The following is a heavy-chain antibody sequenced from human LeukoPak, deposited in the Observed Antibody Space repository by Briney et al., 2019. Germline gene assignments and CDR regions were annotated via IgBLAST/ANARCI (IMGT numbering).Heavy chain of an antibody. Sequence: ASVKVSCKASGYTFTGYYMHWVRQAPGQGLEWMGWMNPNSGDTNYAQKFQGRVTMARDTSISTASMELRSLTSDDTAVYFCAREGWEPIRAAFDIWGQGTMVTVSS. D-gene: IGHD1-26*01. V-gene: IGHV1-2*02. CDR3: AREGWEPIRAAFDI. J-gene: IGHJ3*02. CDR1: GYTFTGYY. CDR2: MNPNSGDT.